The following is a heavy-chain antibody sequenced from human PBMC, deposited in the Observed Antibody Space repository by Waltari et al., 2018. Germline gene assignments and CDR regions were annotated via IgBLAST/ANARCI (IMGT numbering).Heavy chain of an antibody. V-gene: IGHV1-46*01. Sequence: VKLVQSGAEVKTPGASVDISCKTSGYTFTRSYIHWISQAPGQGPEWMGIINPHDYSFTYAQKFQDRVIMTSDTSTNTVFMELRGLTSDDTAIYFCARDDHRSSGYYGLIVDFWGQGTPVTVSS. CDR2: INPHDYSF. CDR1: GYTFTRSY. J-gene: IGHJ4*02. CDR3: ARDDHRSSGYYGLIVDF. D-gene: IGHD3-3*01.